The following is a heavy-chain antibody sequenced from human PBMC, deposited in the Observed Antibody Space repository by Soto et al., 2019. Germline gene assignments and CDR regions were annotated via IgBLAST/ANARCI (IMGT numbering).Heavy chain of an antibody. Sequence: SQTLSLTCAISGDSVSSNSAAWNWIRQSPSRGLEWLGRTYYRSKWYNDYAVSVKSRITINPDTSKNQFSLQLNSVTPEDTAVYYCARATRIAVAGYYCYGMDVWGQGTTVIVSS. CDR1: GDSVSSNSAA. D-gene: IGHD6-19*01. CDR2: TYYRSKWYN. V-gene: IGHV6-1*01. J-gene: IGHJ6*02. CDR3: ARATRIAVAGYYCYGMDV.